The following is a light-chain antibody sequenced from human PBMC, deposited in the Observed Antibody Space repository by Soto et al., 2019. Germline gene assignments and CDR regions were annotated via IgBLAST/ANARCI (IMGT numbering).Light chain of an antibody. Sequence: QLVLTQSPSASASLGASVKVTCTLSSGHSSYAISWHQQQPEKGPRYLMKLNSDGSHSKGDGIPDRFSGSSSGAERYLTISSLQSEGEADYYCQTGGISLYVFGTGTKLTVL. J-gene: IGLJ1*01. CDR3: QTGGISLYV. V-gene: IGLV4-69*01. CDR1: SGHSSYA. CDR2: LNSDGSH.